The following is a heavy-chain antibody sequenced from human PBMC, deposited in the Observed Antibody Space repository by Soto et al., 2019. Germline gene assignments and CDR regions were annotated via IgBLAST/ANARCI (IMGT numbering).Heavy chain of an antibody. CDR2: ISYGSDYT. D-gene: IGHD6-6*01. CDR3: ARDPTNSSSWWLDR. CDR1: GFTCSDYD. Sequence: PGGSLRLSCAPSGFTCSDYDMTLIRQPPGKRLQCVSYISYGSDYTTYADSVKGRLTISRDNAQRTMFLQLNNLRTAATAVYFCARDPTNSSSWWLDRWGRGVLVAVSS. V-gene: IGHV3-11*06. J-gene: IGHJ5*02.